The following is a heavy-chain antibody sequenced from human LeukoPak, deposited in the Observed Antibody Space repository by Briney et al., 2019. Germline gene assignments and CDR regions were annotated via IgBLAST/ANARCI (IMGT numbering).Heavy chain of an antibody. CDR3: ARTVYYDSSGYDGYYYYYYMDV. J-gene: IGHJ6*03. Sequence: ASVKVSCKASGYIFTNYYVHWVRQAPGQGLEWMGWMNPNSGNTGYAQKFQGRVTMTRNTSISTAYMELSSLRSEDTAVYYCARTVYYDSSGYDGYYYYYYMDVWGQGTLVTVSS. CDR1: GYIFTNYY. V-gene: IGHV1-8*02. CDR2: MNPNSGNT. D-gene: IGHD3-22*01.